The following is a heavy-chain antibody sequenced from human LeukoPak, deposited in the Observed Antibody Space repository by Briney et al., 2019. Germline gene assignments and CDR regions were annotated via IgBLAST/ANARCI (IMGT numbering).Heavy chain of an antibody. CDR3: AKGRMYSSGWYFIDDY. J-gene: IGHJ4*02. CDR2: ISGSGSNT. D-gene: IGHD6-19*01. CDR1: GFTFSSYA. Sequence: GGSLRLSCAASGFTFSSYAMSWVRQAPGKGLEWVSAISGSGSNTYYTDSVKGRFTISRDNSKNTLYLHMNSLRAEDTAVYYCAKGRMYSSGWYFIDDYWGQGTLVTVSS. V-gene: IGHV3-23*01.